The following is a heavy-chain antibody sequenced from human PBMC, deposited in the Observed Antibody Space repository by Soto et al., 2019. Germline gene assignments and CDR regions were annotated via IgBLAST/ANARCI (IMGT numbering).Heavy chain of an antibody. CDR3: ARGDRDLYYYYYYMDV. J-gene: IGHJ6*03. D-gene: IGHD3-16*01. CDR2: IYYSGST. Sequence: SETLSLTCTVSGGSISSSSYYWGWIRQPPGKGLEWIGSIYYSGSTYYNPSLKSRVTISVDTSKNQFSLKLSSVTAADTAVYYCARGDRDLYYYYYYMDVWGKGTTVTVSS. CDR1: GGSISSSSYY. V-gene: IGHV4-39*01.